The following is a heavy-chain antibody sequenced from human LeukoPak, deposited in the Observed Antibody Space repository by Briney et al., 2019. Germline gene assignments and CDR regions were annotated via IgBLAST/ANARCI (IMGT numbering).Heavy chain of an antibody. CDR1: GSSVNGHY. D-gene: IGHD2-15*01. V-gene: IGHV4-59*08. Sequence: SETLSLTCTVSGSSVNGHYWSWIRQPPGQTLEWIAYISSSGRANSNPSLKSRVTISSDSSKNQFSLTLSSATAADTAVYYCVRPSPRYCSGGSCNSFDIWGQGILVTDSS. J-gene: IGHJ3*02. CDR2: ISSSGRA. CDR3: VRPSPRYCSGGSCNSFDI.